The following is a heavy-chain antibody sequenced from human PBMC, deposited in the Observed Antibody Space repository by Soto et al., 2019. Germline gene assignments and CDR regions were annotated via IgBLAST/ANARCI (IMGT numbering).Heavy chain of an antibody. J-gene: IGHJ4*02. CDR2: LYYGRSA. Sequence: QVQLQESGPGLVKPSETLSLTCAVSGDSISSYYCMWIRQPPGKGLESIGYLYYGRSANYNPSLKSLVTLSVDTSTKQCSLTLSSMTAADTAVYYCALRSMAVVPEYWGPGTLVTVSS. D-gene: IGHD3-22*01. CDR3: ALRSMAVVPEY. V-gene: IGHV4-59*01. CDR1: GDSISSYY.